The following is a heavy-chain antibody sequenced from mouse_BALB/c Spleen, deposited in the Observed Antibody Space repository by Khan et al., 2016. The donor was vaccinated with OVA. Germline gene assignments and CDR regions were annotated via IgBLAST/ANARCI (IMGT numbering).Heavy chain of an antibody. CDR3: ARENSYGRTCYALDY. D-gene: IGHD1-1*01. CDR1: GYTFTSYW. J-gene: IGHJ4*01. CDR2: IAPGSGSS. Sequence: DLVKPGASVKLSYKASGYTFTSYWINWIKQRPGQGLEWIGRIAPGSGSSSYNEMFKGKATLTLDTSSSTAYIQLSSLSSEDSAVYFCARENSYGRTCYALDYWGQGTSVTVSS. V-gene: IGHV1S41*01.